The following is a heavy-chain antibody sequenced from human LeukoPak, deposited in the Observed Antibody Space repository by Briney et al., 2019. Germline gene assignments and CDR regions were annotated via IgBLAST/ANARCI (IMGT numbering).Heavy chain of an antibody. J-gene: IGHJ4*02. D-gene: IGHD2-2*01. CDR1: GGSISSYY. CDR3: ARGGCSSTSCYPRYFDY. CDR2: IYYSGST. Sequence: PSETLSLTCTVSGGSISSYYWSWIRQPPGKGLEWIGYIYYSGSTNYNPSLKSRVTISVDRSKNQFSLKLSSVTAADTAVYYCARGGCSSTSCYPRYFDYWGQGTLVTVSS. V-gene: IGHV4-59*12.